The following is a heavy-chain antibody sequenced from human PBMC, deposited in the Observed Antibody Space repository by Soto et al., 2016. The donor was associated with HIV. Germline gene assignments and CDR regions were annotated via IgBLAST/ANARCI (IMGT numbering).Heavy chain of an antibody. CDR2: ISSGSSYI. J-gene: IGHJ5*01. CDR1: GFTFSKYS. Sequence: EVQLVESGGGLVKPGGSLRLSCVGSGFTFSKYSMSWVRQAPGKGLEWVSSISSGSSYIYYVDSVKGRFTISKDYAQSSLSLQMNSLRVEDTAIYYCARDRGHGRAPDSWGHGTLVTVSS. CDR3: ARDRGHGRAPDS. V-gene: IGHV3-21*06.